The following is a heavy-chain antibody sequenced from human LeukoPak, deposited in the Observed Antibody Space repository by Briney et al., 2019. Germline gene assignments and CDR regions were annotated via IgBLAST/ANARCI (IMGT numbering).Heavy chain of an antibody. V-gene: IGHV3-33*06. CDR2: IWSDSTNK. J-gene: IGHJ4*02. CDR1: GFIFSHYA. CDR3: AKDIQRGFDYTNSLDY. Sequence: PGGSLRLSCATSGFIFSHYAMHRVRQAPGKGLEGGAVIWSDSTNKYYSDAVKGRFAISRDDPSKMVYLQMNSLRVEDTAVYYCAKDIQRGFDYTNSLDYWGQGILVTVSS. D-gene: IGHD4-11*01.